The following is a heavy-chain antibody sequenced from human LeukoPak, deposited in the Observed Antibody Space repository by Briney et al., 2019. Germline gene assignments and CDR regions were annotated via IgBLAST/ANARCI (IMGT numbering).Heavy chain of an antibody. V-gene: IGHV3-48*01. CDR2: ISSSSSTI. Sequence: GGSLRLSCAASGFTFSSYSMNWVRQAPGKGLEWVSYISSSSSTIYYADSVKGRFTISRDNAKNSLYLQMNSLRAEDTAVYYCAREGLAAAFYNYMDVWGKGTTVTVSS. CDR3: AREGLAAAFYNYMDV. CDR1: GFTFSSYS. J-gene: IGHJ6*03. D-gene: IGHD6-13*01.